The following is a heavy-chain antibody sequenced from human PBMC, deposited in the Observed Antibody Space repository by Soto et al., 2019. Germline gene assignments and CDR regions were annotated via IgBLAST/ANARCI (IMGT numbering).Heavy chain of an antibody. CDR2: IYYSGST. CDR3: ARGERLGLDY. J-gene: IGHJ4*02. D-gene: IGHD6-19*01. Sequence: SETLSLTCAVSGGSISSSNWWSWVRQPPGKGLEWIGYIYYSGSTNYNPSLRGRVTISLDTSKNQFSLKLNSLTAEDTAMYYCARGERLGLDYWGQGTLVTVSS. V-gene: IGHV4-4*02. CDR1: GGSISSSNW.